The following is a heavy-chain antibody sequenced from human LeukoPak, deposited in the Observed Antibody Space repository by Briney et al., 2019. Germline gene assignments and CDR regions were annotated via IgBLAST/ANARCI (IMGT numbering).Heavy chain of an antibody. CDR3: ARSPTTGDGSDY. J-gene: IGHJ4*02. V-gene: IGHV4-39*07. D-gene: IGHD3-10*01. CDR2: IYYSGST. CDR1: GGSIGSSSYY. Sequence: SETLSLTCTVSGGSIGSSSYYWGWIRQPPGKGLEWIGSIYYSGSTYYNPSLKSRVTISVDTSKNQFSLKLSSVTAADTAVYYCARSPTTGDGSDYWGQGTLVTVSS.